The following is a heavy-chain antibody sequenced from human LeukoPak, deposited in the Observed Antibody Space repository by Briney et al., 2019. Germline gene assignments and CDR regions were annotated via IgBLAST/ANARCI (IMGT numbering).Heavy chain of an antibody. CDR1: GFTFSSYA. CDR2: ISGSGGST. J-gene: IGHJ4*02. V-gene: IGHV3-23*01. D-gene: IGHD2-2*02. Sequence: PGGSLRLSCAASGFTFSSYAVSWVRQAPGKGLEWVSAISGSGGSTYYADSVKGRFTISRDNSKNTLYLQMNSLRAEDTAVYYCAKDHCSSTSCYTPFLDYWGQGTLVTVSS. CDR3: AKDHCSSTSCYTPFLDY.